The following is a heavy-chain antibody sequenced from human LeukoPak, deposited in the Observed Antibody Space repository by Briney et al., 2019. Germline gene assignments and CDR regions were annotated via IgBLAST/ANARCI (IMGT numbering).Heavy chain of an antibody. D-gene: IGHD5-18*01. CDR1: GFTFSRYW. CDR2: IKEDGSET. J-gene: IGHJ4*02. Sequence: GGSLRLSCAASGFTFSRYWMSWVRQAPGKGLEWVANIKEDGSETYYVDSVKGRFTISRDNAKNSLYLQMNSLRAEDTAVYYCARTRGTAMVYFDYWGQGTLVTVSS. CDR3: ARTRGTAMVYFDY. V-gene: IGHV3-7*02.